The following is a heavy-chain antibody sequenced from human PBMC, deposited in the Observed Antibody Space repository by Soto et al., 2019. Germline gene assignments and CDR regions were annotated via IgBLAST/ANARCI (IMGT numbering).Heavy chain of an antibody. J-gene: IGHJ6*03. CDR3: ARALGADEYCSSTSCYFYYMDV. CDR2: INWNGGST. D-gene: IGHD2-2*01. Sequence: GGSLRLSCAASGFTFDDYGMSWVRQAPGKGLEWVSGINWNGGSTGYADSVKGRFTISRDKAKNSLYLQMNSLRAEDTALYHCARALGADEYCSSTSCYFYYMDVWGKGTTVTVSS. V-gene: IGHV3-20*01. CDR1: GFTFDDYG.